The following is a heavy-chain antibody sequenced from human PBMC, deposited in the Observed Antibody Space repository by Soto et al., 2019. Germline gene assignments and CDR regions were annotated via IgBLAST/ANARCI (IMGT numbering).Heavy chain of an antibody. CDR2: INPNSGGA. CDR3: ARGNVLRFLEWSPALDY. CDR1: GYTFTGYY. J-gene: IGHJ4*02. V-gene: IGHV1-2*04. D-gene: IGHD3-3*01. Sequence: GASVKVSCKASGYTFTGYYMHWVRQAPGQGLEWMGWINPNSGGANYAQKFQGWVTMTRDTSISTAYMELSRLRSDDTAVYYCARGNVLRFLEWSPALDYWGQGTLVTVSS.